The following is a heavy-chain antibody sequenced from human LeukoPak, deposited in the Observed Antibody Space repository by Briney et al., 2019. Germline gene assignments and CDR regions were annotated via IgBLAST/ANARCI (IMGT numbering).Heavy chain of an antibody. CDR3: ARGQGATVPQVGKNWFDP. CDR2: VNESGGT. D-gene: IGHD1-26*01. CDR1: IDSFSNYH. V-gene: IGHV4-34*01. Sequence: PSETLSLTCAVYIDSFSNYHWNWIRQTPAKGMEWIGEVNESGGTNISPSLRSRVILSVDTSKNQFSLKLISVTVADTAIYYCARGQGATVPQVGKNWFDPWGQGTRVTVSS. J-gene: IGHJ5*02.